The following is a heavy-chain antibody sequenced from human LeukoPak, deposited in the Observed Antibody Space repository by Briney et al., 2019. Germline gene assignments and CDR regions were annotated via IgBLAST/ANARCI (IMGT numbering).Heavy chain of an antibody. J-gene: IGHJ4*02. V-gene: IGHV3-48*01. Sequence: PGGSLRLSCAASGFTFSSYSMNWVRQAPGKGLEWVSYISSSSSTIYYADSVKGRFTISRDNSKNTLYLQMNSLRAEDTAVYYCARGSPLRSFDYWGQGTLVTVSS. CDR1: GFTFSSYS. CDR3: ARGSPLRSFDY. CDR2: ISSSSSTI. D-gene: IGHD4-17*01.